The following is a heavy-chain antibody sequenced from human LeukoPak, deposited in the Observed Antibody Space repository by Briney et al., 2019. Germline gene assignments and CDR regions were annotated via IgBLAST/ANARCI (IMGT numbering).Heavy chain of an antibody. CDR3: AREVDSSSWYYFDY. CDR1: GGTFSSYA. Sequence: GSSVKVSCKASGGTFSSYAISWVRQAPGQGLEWMGRIIPIFGTANYVQKFQGRVTITTDESTSTAYMELSSLRSEDTAVYYCAREVDSSSWYYFDYWGQGTLVTVSS. CDR2: IIPIFGTA. V-gene: IGHV1-69*05. J-gene: IGHJ4*02. D-gene: IGHD6-13*01.